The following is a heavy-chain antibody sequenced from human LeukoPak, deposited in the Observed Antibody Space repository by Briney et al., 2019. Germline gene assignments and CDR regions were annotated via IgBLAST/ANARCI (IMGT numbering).Heavy chain of an antibody. V-gene: IGHV3-23*01. CDR3: ARTTYYYDSSGYYSFGY. CDR1: GFTFSSYA. Sequence: PGGSLRLSCAASGFTFSSYAMSWVRQAPGKGLEWVSAISGSGGSTYYADSVKGRFTISRDNSKNTLYLQMNSLRAEDTAVYYCARTTYYYDSSGYYSFGYWGQGTLVTVSS. J-gene: IGHJ4*02. CDR2: ISGSGGST. D-gene: IGHD3-22*01.